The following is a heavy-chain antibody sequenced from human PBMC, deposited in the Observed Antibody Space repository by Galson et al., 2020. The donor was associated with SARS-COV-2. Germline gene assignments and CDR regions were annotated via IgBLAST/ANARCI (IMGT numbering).Heavy chain of an antibody. CDR2: FIPIFGTA. D-gene: IGHD2-2*01. Sequence: ASVTVSCKASGGTFSDYGFSCVRQAPGHGLEWLGGFIPIFGTASYAQQFQGRVTITTDESPSTDYMGMSSLRYEDPAVYYCAFTLGSCTTTSGPLPKYFYMDEWDKGATVTGAS. CDR1: GGTFSDYG. V-gene: IGHV1-69*05. J-gene: IGHJ6*03. CDR3: AFTLGSCTTTSGPLPKYFYMDE.